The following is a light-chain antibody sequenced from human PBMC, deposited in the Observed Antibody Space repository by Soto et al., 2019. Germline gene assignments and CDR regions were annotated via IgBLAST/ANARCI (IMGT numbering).Light chain of an antibody. J-gene: IGLJ1*01. CDR1: SRHITYI. Sequence: QLVLTQSSSASASLGSSVKLTCTLSSRHITYIIAWHQQQPGKAPRYLMKLERSGSYNKGSGVPDRFSGSSSGADRYLTISNLQSEDEADYYCETWDSNPRVFGTGTKLTVL. CDR2: LERSGSY. CDR3: ETWDSNPRV. V-gene: IGLV4-60*03.